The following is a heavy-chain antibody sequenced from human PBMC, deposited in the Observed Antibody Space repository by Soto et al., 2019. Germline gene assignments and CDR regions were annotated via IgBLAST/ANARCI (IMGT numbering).Heavy chain of an antibody. CDR2: ISSSSSYI. CDR3: ARLLLRFLEGMDV. J-gene: IGHJ6*02. V-gene: IGHV3-21*01. Sequence: GGSLRLSCAASGFTFSSYSMNWVRQAPGKGLEWVSSISSSSSYIYYADSVKGRFTISRDNAKNSLYLQMNSLRAEDTAVYYCARLLLRFLEGMDVWGQRTTVPFSS. CDR1: GFTFSSYS. D-gene: IGHD3-3*01.